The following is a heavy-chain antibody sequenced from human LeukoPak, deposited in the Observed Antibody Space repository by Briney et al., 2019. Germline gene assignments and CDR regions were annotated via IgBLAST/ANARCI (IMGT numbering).Heavy chain of an antibody. V-gene: IGHV3-15*05. CDR3: TTDSYCSTTTCYASSNYYYGLDA. J-gene: IGHJ6*02. D-gene: IGHD2-2*01. Sequence: GGSLRLSCGASGFTLSSYWMTWVRQAPGKGLEWVGRIYRNADGGTTDYAAPVKGRFTISRDDSKNTLYLQMNSLKTEDTAVYYCTTDSYCSTTTCYASSNYYYGLDAWGQGTSVTVSS. CDR1: GFTLSSYW. CDR2: IYRNADGGTT.